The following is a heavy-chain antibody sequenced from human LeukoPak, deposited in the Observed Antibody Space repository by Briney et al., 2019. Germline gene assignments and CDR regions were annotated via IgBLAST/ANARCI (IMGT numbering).Heavy chain of an antibody. CDR3: ARGGRGYCSSTSCYSPLDY. J-gene: IGHJ4*02. CDR1: GYTFTGYY. Sequence: ASVKVSCKASGYTFTGYYMHWVPQAPGQGREWMGWINPNSGGTNYAQKFQGRVTMTRDTSISTAYMDLSRLRSDDTAVYYCARGGRGYCSSTSCYSPLDYWGQGTLVTVSS. CDR2: INPNSGGT. D-gene: IGHD2-2*02. V-gene: IGHV1-2*02.